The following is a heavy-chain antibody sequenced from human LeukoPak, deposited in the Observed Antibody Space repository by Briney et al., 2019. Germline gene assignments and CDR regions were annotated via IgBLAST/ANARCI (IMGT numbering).Heavy chain of an antibody. J-gene: IGHJ4*02. CDR1: GFTFSSYA. D-gene: IGHD5-18*01. V-gene: IGHV3-23*01. CDR2: ISGSGGST. Sequence: PGGSLRLSCAASGFTFSSYAMSWVRQAPGKGLEWVSAISGSGGSTYYADSVKGRFTISRDNSKNTLYLQMNSLRAEDTAVYYCAKKFLPTTVDTATYRGYSYGYYFDYWGQGTLVTVSS. CDR3: AKKFLPTTVDTATYRGYSYGYYFDY.